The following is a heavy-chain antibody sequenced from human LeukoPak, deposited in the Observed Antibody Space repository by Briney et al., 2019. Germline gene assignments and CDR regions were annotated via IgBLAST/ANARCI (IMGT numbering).Heavy chain of an antibody. CDR2: IIGTGAGA. Sequence: GTSLRLSCAASGFSFSNYVMTWVRQAPGKGLEWVSAIIGTGAGAYYADSVKGRFTISRDNSKNTLYLQMNSLRAEDTAVYYCAKGSPAILYYCMDVWGKGTTVTVSS. V-gene: IGHV3-23*01. D-gene: IGHD2-21*01. CDR3: AKGSPAILYYCMDV. CDR1: GFSFSNYV. J-gene: IGHJ6*03.